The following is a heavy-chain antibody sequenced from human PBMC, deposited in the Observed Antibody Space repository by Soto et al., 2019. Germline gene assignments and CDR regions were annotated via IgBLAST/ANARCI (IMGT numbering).Heavy chain of an antibody. J-gene: IGHJ6*02. V-gene: IGHV4-59*12. CDR1: GGSITTYY. CDR2: ISYSGTT. Sequence: SETLSLTCTVSGGSITTYYWTWIRQSPGKGLEWIGFISYSGTTNYNPSLKSRVTMSVDTSKNQFSLKLSSVTAADTAVYYCARDIVVVRGGDYYGMDVWGQGTTVTVSS. CDR3: ARDIVVVRGGDYYGMDV. D-gene: IGHD2-2*01.